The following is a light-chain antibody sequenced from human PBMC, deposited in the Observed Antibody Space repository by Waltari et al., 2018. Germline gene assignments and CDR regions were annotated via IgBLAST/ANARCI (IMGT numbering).Light chain of an antibody. CDR1: SSDVGGFNY. CDR2: EVS. Sequence: QSALTQPVSVSGSPGPSITISCTGTSSDVGGFNYASWYQQHPGKAPNLMIYEVSNRPSGVSNRFSGSKSGNTASLTISGLQAEDEADYYCSSYTSSSTLVFGGGTKLTVL. V-gene: IGLV2-14*01. CDR3: SSYTSSSTLV. J-gene: IGLJ3*02.